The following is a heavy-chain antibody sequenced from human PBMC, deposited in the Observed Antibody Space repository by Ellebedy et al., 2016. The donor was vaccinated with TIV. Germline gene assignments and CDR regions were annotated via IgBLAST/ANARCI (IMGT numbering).Heavy chain of an antibody. CDR2: ISDSGSPI. J-gene: IGHJ4*02. Sequence: GESLKISCAASGFTFSDYYMSWVRQAPGKGLEWISYISDSGSPIYYADSVKGRFTISRDNAKNSLYLQMNSLRAEDTAVYFCVKGSGGSSTWGSWGQGTLVTVSP. CDR1: GFTFSDYY. D-gene: IGHD3-16*01. V-gene: IGHV3-11*01. CDR3: VKGSGGSSTWGS.